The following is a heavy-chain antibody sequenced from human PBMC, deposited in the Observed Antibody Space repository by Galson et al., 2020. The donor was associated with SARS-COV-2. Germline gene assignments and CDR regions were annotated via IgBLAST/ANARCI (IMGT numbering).Heavy chain of an antibody. V-gene: IGHV3-48*01. CDR3: ASLVGATHLTEYYYYYMDV. Sequence: GGSLRLSCAASGFTFSSYSINWVRQAPGKGLEWVSYISSSSSTIYYADSVKGRFTISRDNAKNSLYLQMNSLRAEDTAVYYCASLVGATHLTEYYYYYMDVWGKGTTVTVSS. D-gene: IGHD1-26*01. CDR2: ISSSSSTI. J-gene: IGHJ6*03. CDR1: GFTFSSYS.